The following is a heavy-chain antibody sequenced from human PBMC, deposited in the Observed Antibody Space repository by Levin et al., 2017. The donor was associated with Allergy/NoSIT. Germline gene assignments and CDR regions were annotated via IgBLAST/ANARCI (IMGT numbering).Heavy chain of an antibody. CDR2: IYSGGNT. D-gene: IGHD6-13*01. J-gene: IGHJ4*02. Sequence: GGSLRLSCVASGFTVGSNYMSWVRQAPGKGLEWVSLIYSGGNTYYADSVKGRFSISRDNPKNTLYLQMSSLRAEDTAVYYCAREGLAAAGFDCWGQGTLVTVSS. CDR3: AREGLAAAGFDC. V-gene: IGHV3-66*02. CDR1: GFTVGSNY.